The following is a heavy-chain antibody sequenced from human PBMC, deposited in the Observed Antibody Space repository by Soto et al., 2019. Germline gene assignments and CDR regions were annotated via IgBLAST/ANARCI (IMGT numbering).Heavy chain of an antibody. D-gene: IGHD3-10*01. Sequence: EVQLVESGGGLVQPGGSLRLSCAASGFTFSSYWMSWVRQAPGKGLEWVANIKQDGSEKYYVDSVKGRFTISRDNAKNSLYLQMNSLRAEDTAVYYCARSPLWFGAYGMDVWGQGTTVTVSS. CDR2: IKQDGSEK. CDR1: GFTFSSYW. V-gene: IGHV3-7*04. CDR3: ARSPLWFGAYGMDV. J-gene: IGHJ6*02.